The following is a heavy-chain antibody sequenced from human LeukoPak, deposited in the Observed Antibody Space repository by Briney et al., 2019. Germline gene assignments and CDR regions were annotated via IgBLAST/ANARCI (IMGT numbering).Heavy chain of an antibody. Sequence: PGGSLRLSCAASGFTFSSYSMNWVRQAPGKGLEWVSYISSSSSTIYYADSVKGRFTISRNNVKNSLYLQMNILRAEDTAVYYCAREEYQLLYGFDYWGQGTLVTVSS. CDR2: ISSSSSTI. CDR3: AREEYQLLYGFDY. V-gene: IGHV3-48*01. D-gene: IGHD2-2*02. J-gene: IGHJ4*02. CDR1: GFTFSSYS.